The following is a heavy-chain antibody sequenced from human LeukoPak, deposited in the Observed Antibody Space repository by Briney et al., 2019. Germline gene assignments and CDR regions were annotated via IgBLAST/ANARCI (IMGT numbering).Heavy chain of an antibody. Sequence: GASVKVSCKASGYTFTSYGISWVRQAPGQGLEWMGWISAYNGNTNYAQKLQGRVTMTTDTSTSTACMELRSLRSDDTAVYYCARDKRDWNDHYYFDYWGQGTLVTVSS. V-gene: IGHV1-18*01. CDR1: GYTFTSYG. CDR3: ARDKRDWNDHYYFDY. J-gene: IGHJ4*02. CDR2: ISAYNGNT. D-gene: IGHD1-1*01.